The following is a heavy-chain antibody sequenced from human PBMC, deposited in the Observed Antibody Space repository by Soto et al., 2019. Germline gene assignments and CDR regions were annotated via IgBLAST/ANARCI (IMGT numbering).Heavy chain of an antibody. CDR1: GYTFTSYD. CDR2: MNPNSGNT. V-gene: IGHV1-8*01. CDR3: ARGALGTADYFDY. Sequence: ASVKVSCKASGYTFTSYDINWVRQATGQGLEWMGWMNPNSGNTGYARKFQGRVTMTRNTSISTAYMELSSLRAEDTAVYYCARGALGTADYFDYWGQGTLVTVSS. J-gene: IGHJ4*02. D-gene: IGHD5-18*01.